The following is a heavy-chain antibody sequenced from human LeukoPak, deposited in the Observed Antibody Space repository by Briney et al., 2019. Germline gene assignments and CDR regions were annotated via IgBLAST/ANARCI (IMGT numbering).Heavy chain of an antibody. Sequence: ASVKVSCKVSGHSLTALSMHWVRQAPGKGLEWMGGIDPEDGETISAQKFRGRVTMTEDTSTGTAYMELSSLRSEDTAVYYCATVAGTTWDENWFDPWGQGTLVTVSS. J-gene: IGHJ5*02. V-gene: IGHV1-24*01. CDR1: GHSLTALS. D-gene: IGHD1-7*01. CDR2: IDPEDGET. CDR3: ATVAGTTWDENWFDP.